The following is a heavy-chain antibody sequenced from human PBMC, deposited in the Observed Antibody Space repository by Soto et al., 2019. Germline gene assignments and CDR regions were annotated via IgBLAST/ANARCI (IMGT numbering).Heavy chain of an antibody. CDR3: ARDVRGEQPERPHYDSYGMDV. V-gene: IGHV4-59*01. J-gene: IGHJ6*02. CDR1: GGSISSYY. CDR2: IYYSGST. Sequence: SETLSLTCTVSGGSISSYYWSWIRQPPGKGLEWIGYIYYSGSTNYNPSLKSRVTISVDTSKNQFSLKLSSVTAADTAVYYCARDVRGEQPERPHYDSYGMDVWGQGTTVTVSS. D-gene: IGHD1-1*01.